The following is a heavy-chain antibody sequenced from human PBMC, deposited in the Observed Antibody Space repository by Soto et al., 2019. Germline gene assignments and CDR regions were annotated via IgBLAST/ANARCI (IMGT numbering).Heavy chain of an antibody. CDR3: ARDRQQLVHGYFDY. V-gene: IGHV3-33*01. J-gene: IGHJ4*02. D-gene: IGHD6-13*01. CDR2: IWYDGSNK. CDR1: GFTFSSYG. Sequence: QVQLVESGGGVVQPGRSLRLSCAASGFTFSSYGMHWVRQAPGKGLEWVAVIWYDGSNKYYADSVKGRFTISRDNSKNTLYLQMNSLRAEDTAVYYCARDRQQLVHGYFDYWGQGTLVTVSS.